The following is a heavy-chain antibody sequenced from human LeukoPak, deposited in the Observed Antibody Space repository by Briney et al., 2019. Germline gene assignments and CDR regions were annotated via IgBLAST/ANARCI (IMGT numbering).Heavy chain of an antibody. J-gene: IGHJ6*03. CDR1: GGSFSGYY. Sequence: SETLSLTCAVYGGSFSGYYWSWIRQPPGKGLEWIGEINHSGSTNYNPSLKSRVTISVDTPKNQFSLKLSSVTAADTAVYYCARGRGYCSSTSCYHLDVWGKGTTVTVSS. CDR3: ARGRGYCSSTSCYHLDV. CDR2: INHSGST. D-gene: IGHD2-2*01. V-gene: IGHV4-34*01.